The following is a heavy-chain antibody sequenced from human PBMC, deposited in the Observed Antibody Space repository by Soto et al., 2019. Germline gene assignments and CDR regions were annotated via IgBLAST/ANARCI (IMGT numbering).Heavy chain of an antibody. CDR3: ARDRSGSQHYCDY. J-gene: IGHJ4*02. CDR2: INTDGSGT. D-gene: IGHD3-10*01. CDR1: GFTFSSDW. V-gene: IGHV3-74*01. Sequence: EVQLVQSGGGLAQPGGSLRLSCAASGFTFSSDWMHWVRQAPGKGLVWVSRINTDGSGTSYADSVKGRFTISRDNAKNTPYLQMNSLTAEDTAMYYCARDRSGSQHYCDYWGQGHMVTVSP.